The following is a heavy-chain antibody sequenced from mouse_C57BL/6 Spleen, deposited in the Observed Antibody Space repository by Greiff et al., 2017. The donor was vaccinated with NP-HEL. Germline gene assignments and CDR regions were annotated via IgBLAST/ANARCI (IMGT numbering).Heavy chain of an antibody. J-gene: IGHJ1*03. CDR2: IHPNSGST. V-gene: IGHV1-64*01. CDR1: GYTFTSYW. CDR3: AREGDWEGYFDV. D-gene: IGHD4-1*01. Sequence: QVQLQQPGAELVKPGASVKLSCKASGYTFTSYWMHWVKQRPGQGLEWIGMIHPNSGSTNYNEKFKSKATLTVDKSSSTAYMQLSSLTSEDSAVYYCAREGDWEGYFDVWGTGTTVTVSS.